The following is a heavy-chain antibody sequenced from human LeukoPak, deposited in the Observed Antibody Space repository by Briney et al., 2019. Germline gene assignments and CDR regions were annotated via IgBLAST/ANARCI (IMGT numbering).Heavy chain of an antibody. J-gene: IGHJ2*01. D-gene: IGHD3-3*01. CDR2: ISGGSRNI. CDR1: GFTFSSYA. CDR3: AKDQGTAIFGVIIPDWYFDL. V-gene: IGHV3-23*01. Sequence: SGGSLRLSCAASGFTFSSYAMNWVRQAPGKGLEWVSSISGGSRNIRHADSVKGRLTTSRDNSQNTLYLQMNSLRAEDTAVYYCAKDQGTAIFGVIIPDWYFDLWGRGTLVTVSS.